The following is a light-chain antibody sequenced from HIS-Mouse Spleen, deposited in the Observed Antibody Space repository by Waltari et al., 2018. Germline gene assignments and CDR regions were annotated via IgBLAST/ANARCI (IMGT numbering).Light chain of an antibody. CDR3: QQLNSYPPT. V-gene: IGKV1-9*01. Sequence: DIQLTQSPSFLSASVGDRVTITCRASQGISSYLAWYQQKQVKAPKLLIYAASTLQSGVPSRFSGSGSGTKFTLTISSLQPEDFATYYCQQLNSYPPTFGQGTKVEIK. J-gene: IGKJ1*01. CDR1: QGISSY. CDR2: AAS.